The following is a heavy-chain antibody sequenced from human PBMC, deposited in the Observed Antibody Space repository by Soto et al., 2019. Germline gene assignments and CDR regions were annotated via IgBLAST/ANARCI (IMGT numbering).Heavy chain of an antibody. CDR3: ARSLNSGKYYYGMDV. J-gene: IGHJ6*02. CDR2: IWYDGSNK. CDR1: GFTFSSYG. V-gene: IGHV3-33*01. D-gene: IGHD5-12*01. Sequence: GSLRLSCAASGFTFSSYGMHWVRQAPGKGLEWVAVIWYDGSNKYYADSVKGRFTISRDNSKNTLYLQMNSLRAEDTAVYYCARSLNSGKYYYGMDVWGQGTTVTVSS.